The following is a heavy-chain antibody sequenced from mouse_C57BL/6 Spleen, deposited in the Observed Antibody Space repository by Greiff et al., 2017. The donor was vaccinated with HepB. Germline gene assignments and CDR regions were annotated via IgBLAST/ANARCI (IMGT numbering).Heavy chain of an antibody. CDR1: GFSFTSYG. CDR3: AKKDDYDGYAMDY. J-gene: IGHJ4*01. Sequence: VQLVESGPGLVQPSQSLSITCTVSGFSFTSYGVHWVRQSPGKGLEWLGVIWRGGSTDYNAAFMSRLSITKDNSKSQVFFKMNSLQADDTAIYYCAKKDDYDGYAMDYWGQGTSVTVSS. D-gene: IGHD2-4*01. V-gene: IGHV2-5*01. CDR2: IWRGGST.